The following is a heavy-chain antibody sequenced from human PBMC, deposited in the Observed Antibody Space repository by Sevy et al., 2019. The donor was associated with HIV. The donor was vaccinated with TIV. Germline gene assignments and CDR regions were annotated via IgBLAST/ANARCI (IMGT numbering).Heavy chain of an antibody. CDR3: ARIDCSGGSRYAYGLNDAFDI. Sequence: SETLSLTCTVSGGSISSGGYYWSWIRQHPGKGLEWIGYIYYSGSTYYNPSLKSRVTISVDTSKNQFSLKLSSVTAADTAVYYCARIDCSGGSRYAYGLNDAFDIWGQGTMVTVSS. CDR1: GGSISSGGYY. V-gene: IGHV4-31*03. CDR2: IYYSGST. D-gene: IGHD2-15*01. J-gene: IGHJ3*02.